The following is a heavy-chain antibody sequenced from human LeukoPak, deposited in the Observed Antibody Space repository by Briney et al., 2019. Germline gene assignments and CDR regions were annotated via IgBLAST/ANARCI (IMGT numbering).Heavy chain of an antibody. D-gene: IGHD6-19*01. CDR3: ARDPYSSGWYPGNWFDP. V-gene: IGHV1-69*04. J-gene: IGHJ5*02. CDR1: GGTFSSYA. Sequence: SVKVSCKASGGTFSSYAISWVRQAPGQGLEWMGRIIPIFGIANYAQKFQGRVTITADKSTSTAYMELSSLRSEDTAVYYCARDPYSSGWYPGNWFDPRGQGTLVTVSS. CDR2: IIPIFGIA.